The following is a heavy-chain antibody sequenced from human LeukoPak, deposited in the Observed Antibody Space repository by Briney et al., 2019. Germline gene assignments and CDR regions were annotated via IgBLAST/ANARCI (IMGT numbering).Heavy chain of an antibody. Sequence: SGPTLVNPTQTLTLTCTFSGFSLSTSGMSVSWIRQPPGKALEWLGRIDWDDDKYYSTSLKTRLTISKDTSKNQVVLTMTNTDPLDTATYYCARMASQLYFDSWGQGTLVTVSS. V-gene: IGHV2-70*11. D-gene: IGHD5-18*01. CDR3: ARMASQLYFDS. CDR1: GFSLSTSGMS. CDR2: IDWDDDK. J-gene: IGHJ4*02.